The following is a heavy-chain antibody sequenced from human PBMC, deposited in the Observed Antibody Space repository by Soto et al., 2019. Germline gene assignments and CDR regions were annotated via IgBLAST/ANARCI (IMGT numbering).Heavy chain of an antibody. Sequence: GGSLRLSCAASGFPFSSYCINWVRQAPGKGLEWISYISSGSSTLYYADSVKGRFTISRDNAKNSLYLQMNSLRAEDTAVYYCARSPFGYYYMDVWGKGTTVTVS. CDR3: ARSPFGYYYMDV. CDR2: ISSGSSTL. D-gene: IGHD3-16*01. V-gene: IGHV3-48*01. J-gene: IGHJ6*03. CDR1: GFPFSSYC.